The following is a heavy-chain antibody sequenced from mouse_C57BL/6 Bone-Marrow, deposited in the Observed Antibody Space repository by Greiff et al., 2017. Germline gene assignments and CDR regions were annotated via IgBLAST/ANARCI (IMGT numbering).Heavy chain of an antibody. J-gene: IGHJ4*01. Sequence: EVQLVESGPELVKPGASVKMSCKASGYTFTDYNMHWVKQSHGKSLEWIGYINPNNGGTSYNQKFKGKDTLTVNKSSSTAYMELRSLTSEDSAVYYCARGQGAMDYWGQGTSVTVSS. CDR2: INPNNGGT. D-gene: IGHD3-2*02. V-gene: IGHV1-22*01. CDR1: GYTFTDYN. CDR3: ARGQGAMDY.